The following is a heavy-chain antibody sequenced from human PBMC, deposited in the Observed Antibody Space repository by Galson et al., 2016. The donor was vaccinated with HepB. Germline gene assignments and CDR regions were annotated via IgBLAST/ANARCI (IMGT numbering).Heavy chain of an antibody. Sequence: PEKGLEWIGTVYYTGDTSYNPSLMSRVTMSVDTSKNQFSLRLSAVTAADTALYYCARQRSAWYGFDPWGQGTLVSVSS. CDR2: VYYTGDT. CDR3: ARQRSAWYGFDP. V-gene: IGHV4-39*01. J-gene: IGHJ5*02. D-gene: IGHD2-15*01.